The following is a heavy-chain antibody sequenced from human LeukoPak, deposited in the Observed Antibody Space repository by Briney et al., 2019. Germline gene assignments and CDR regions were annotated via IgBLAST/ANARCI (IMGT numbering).Heavy chain of an antibody. Sequence: GGSLRLSCAVSGFTFTDTYMTGIRQAPGKGLESLSYISPSGTDISYADSVKGRFTISRDNAKNSLYLQMNSLRAEDTAVYYCTRDPRRLDYWGQGTLVSVSS. CDR3: TRDPRRLDY. CDR1: GFTFTDTY. CDR2: ISPSGTDI. J-gene: IGHJ4*02. V-gene: IGHV3-11*01.